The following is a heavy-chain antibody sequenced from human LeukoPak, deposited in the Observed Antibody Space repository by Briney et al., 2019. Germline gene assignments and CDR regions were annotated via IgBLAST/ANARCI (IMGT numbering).Heavy chain of an antibody. J-gene: IGHJ4*02. V-gene: IGHV3-33*06. CDR2: IWYDGSNK. Sequence: PGGSLRLSCAASGFTFSSYGMHWVRQAPGKGLEWVAVIWYDGSNKYYADSVKGRFTISRDNSKNTLYLQMNSLRAEDTAVYYCAKDNSYGFETPHSWGQGTLVTVSS. D-gene: IGHD5-18*01. CDR1: GFTFSSYG. CDR3: AKDNSYGFETPHS.